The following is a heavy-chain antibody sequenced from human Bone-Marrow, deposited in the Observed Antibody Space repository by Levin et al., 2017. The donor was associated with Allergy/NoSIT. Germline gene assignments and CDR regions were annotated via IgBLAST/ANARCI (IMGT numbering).Heavy chain of an antibody. J-gene: IGHJ3*02. V-gene: IGHV3-48*04. Sequence: GESLKISCAASGFTFSSYSMNWVRQAPGKGLEWVSYISSSSSTIYYADSVKGRFTISRDNAKNSLYLQMNSLRAEDTAVYYCARDELGIAVAGAFDIWGQGTMVTVSS. CDR2: ISSSSSTI. D-gene: IGHD6-19*01. CDR1: GFTFSSYS. CDR3: ARDELGIAVAGAFDI.